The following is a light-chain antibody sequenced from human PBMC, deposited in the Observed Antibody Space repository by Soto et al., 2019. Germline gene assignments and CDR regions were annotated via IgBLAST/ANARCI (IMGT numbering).Light chain of an antibody. V-gene: IGKV1-5*03. J-gene: IGKJ3*01. Sequence: DIQMTQSPSTLSASVGDRVTITCRASQNINDWLAWYQQKPGKAPRLLIYKASTLESGVPSRFSGSGFGTEFTLPISSLHPDDFATYYCQQYNTYSFTFGPGAKVDIK. CDR1: QNINDW. CDR2: KAS. CDR3: QQYNTYSFT.